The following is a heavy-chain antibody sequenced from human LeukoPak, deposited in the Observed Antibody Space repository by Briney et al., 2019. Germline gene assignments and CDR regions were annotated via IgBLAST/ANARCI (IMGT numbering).Heavy chain of an antibody. CDR1: GGSITSGSYH. CDR3: ARDRDGYAYSFDY. D-gene: IGHD5-24*01. J-gene: IGHJ4*02. V-gene: IGHV4-39*02. CDR2: TYYTGSA. Sequence: SETLSLTCTVSGGSITSGSYHWGWIRQSPGKGLEWIGNTYYTGSAYYRPSLQSRVSRSVDTSKKEFSLKLTSVTAADTAVYYCARDRDGYAYSFDYWGQGTLVTVSS.